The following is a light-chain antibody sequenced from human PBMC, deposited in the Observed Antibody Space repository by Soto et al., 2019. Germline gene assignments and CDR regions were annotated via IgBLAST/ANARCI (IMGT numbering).Light chain of an antibody. CDR3: QQLTHCRLT. CDR1: QTFGIA. V-gene: IGKV3-11*01. CDR2: DAS. J-gene: IGKJ3*01. Sequence: LTQSPASLSLYPGERATLSCRAIQTFGIAVACYQHKPGQPPRLLIYDASKRAPGIPAWFGGSGSGKVFTLTISILEPEDFAVYYCQQLTHCRLTVGPGTEVDI.